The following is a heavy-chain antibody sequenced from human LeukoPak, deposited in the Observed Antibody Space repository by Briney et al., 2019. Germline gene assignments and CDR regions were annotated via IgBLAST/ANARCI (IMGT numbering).Heavy chain of an antibody. Sequence: GGSLRLSCAGSGFDFSPYEMNWVRQAPGKGLEWVSEISSGGINRYYTDSVKGRFTISRDNAENSLYLQMKSLRADDTAVYCCATLSVAGPGVDFWGKGTLVTVSS. CDR3: ATLSVAGPGVDF. V-gene: IGHV3-48*03. CDR1: GFDFSPYE. CDR2: ISSGGINR. J-gene: IGHJ4*02. D-gene: IGHD6-19*01.